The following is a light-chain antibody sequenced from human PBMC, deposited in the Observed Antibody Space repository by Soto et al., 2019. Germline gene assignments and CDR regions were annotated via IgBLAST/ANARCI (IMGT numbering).Light chain of an antibody. CDR3: LLYYGGSLL. Sequence: QAVVTQEPSLTVSPGGTVTLTCASSSGAVTSGSYPNWFQQKPGQAPRPLIHSTRNKYSSTPARFSGSLLGGKAALTVSGVQPDDEADYYCLLYYGGSLLSGGGTKLTVL. CDR1: SGAVTSGSY. J-gene: IGLJ3*02. CDR2: STR. V-gene: IGLV7-43*01.